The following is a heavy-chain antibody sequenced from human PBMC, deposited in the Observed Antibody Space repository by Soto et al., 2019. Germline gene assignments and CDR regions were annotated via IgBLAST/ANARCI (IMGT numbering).Heavy chain of an antibody. D-gene: IGHD6-13*01. Sequence: ASETLSLTCTVSGGSISSYYWSWIRQPAGKGLEWIGRIYTSGSTNYNPSLKSRVTMSVDTSKNQFSLKLSSVTAADTAVYYCARANSSSWGLYYYYYGMDVWGQGTTVTVS. CDR3: ARANSSSWGLYYYYYGMDV. V-gene: IGHV4-4*07. J-gene: IGHJ6*02. CDR2: IYTSGST. CDR1: GGSISSYY.